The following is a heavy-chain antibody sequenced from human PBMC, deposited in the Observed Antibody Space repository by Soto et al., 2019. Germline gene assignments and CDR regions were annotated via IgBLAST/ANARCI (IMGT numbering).Heavy chain of an antibody. CDR1: GYTFTLFG. CDR2: ISPDNGDT. CDR3: ARGGQYRYFDY. V-gene: IGHV1-18*01. Sequence: QVQLVQSGAEVKKPGASVKVSCTTSGYTFTLFGITWVRQAPGQGLEWMGWISPDNGDTKYAEKLEGRVTLTTDTSTDTAYMELTSLTSDDTAEYYCARGGQYRYFDYWGQGTLVTVSS. J-gene: IGHJ4*02. D-gene: IGHD2-2*02.